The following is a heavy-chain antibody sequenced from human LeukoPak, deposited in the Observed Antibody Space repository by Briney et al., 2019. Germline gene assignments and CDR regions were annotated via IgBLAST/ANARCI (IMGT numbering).Heavy chain of an antibody. V-gene: IGHV4-38-2*02. D-gene: IGHD2-15*01. Sequence: SETLSLTCTVSGYSISSGYYWGWIRQPPGKGLEWIGSIYHSGSTYYNPSLKSRVTISVDTSKNQFSLKLSSVTAADTAVYYCARDRRDIVVVVAATPKHWFDPWGQGTLVTVSS. CDR2: IYHSGST. CDR3: ARDRRDIVVVVAATPKHWFDP. CDR1: GYSISSGYY. J-gene: IGHJ5*02.